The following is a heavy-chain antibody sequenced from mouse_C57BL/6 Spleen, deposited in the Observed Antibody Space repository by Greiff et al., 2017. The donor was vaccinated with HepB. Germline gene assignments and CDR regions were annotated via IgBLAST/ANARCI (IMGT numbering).Heavy chain of an antibody. CDR1: GYTFTSYW. J-gene: IGHJ2*01. V-gene: IGHV1-72*01. D-gene: IGHD3-2*02. CDR3: ARCHRGYDY. Sequence: VQLQQSGAELVKPGASVKLSCKASGYTFTSYWMHWVKQRPGRGLEWIGRIYPNSGGTKYNEKFKSKATLTVDKPSSTAYMQLSSLISGDSVVYYCARCHRGYDYWGQGTTLTVSS. CDR2: IYPNSGGT.